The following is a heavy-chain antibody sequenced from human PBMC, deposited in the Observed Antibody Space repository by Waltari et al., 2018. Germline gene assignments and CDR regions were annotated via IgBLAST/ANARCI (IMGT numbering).Heavy chain of an antibody. V-gene: IGHV5-51*01. CDR3: ARPQGLTPLHFLDI. J-gene: IGHJ3*02. CDR2: IRPGASET. Sequence: EVQLVQSGAEVKKPGESLKISCKGSGYNFTTYWIGWVGQVPGKGLGWCGVIRPGASETKYSPSFQGQGTISADKAISTAYRQWSSLKASDTAMYYCARPQGLTPLHFLDIWGQGTMVTVSS. CDR1: GYNFTTYW. D-gene: IGHD2-21*01.